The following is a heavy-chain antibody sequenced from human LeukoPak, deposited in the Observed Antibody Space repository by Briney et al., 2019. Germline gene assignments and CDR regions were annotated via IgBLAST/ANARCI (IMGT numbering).Heavy chain of an antibody. Sequence: SETLSLTCTVSGGSISSSSYYWGWIRQPPGKGLVWIGSIYYSGRTYYNPSLKSRVTISVDTSKNQFSLKLSSVTAAGTAVYYCAREVGASYYWGQGTLVTVSS. CDR2: IYYSGRT. CDR3: AREVGASYY. V-gene: IGHV4-39*02. J-gene: IGHJ4*02. CDR1: GGSISSSSYY. D-gene: IGHD1-26*01.